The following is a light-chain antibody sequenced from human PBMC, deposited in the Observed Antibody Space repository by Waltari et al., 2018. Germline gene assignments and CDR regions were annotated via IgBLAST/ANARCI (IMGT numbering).Light chain of an antibody. CDR3: QQLNGYPMYT. J-gene: IGKJ2*01. Sequence: DIQLTQSPSFLSASVGDRVTITCRASQGISSALAWYQQKPGKAPKLLIYAASTLQSGVPSRFSGSGAGTEFTLTISSLQPEDFATYYCQQLNGYPMYTFGQGTKLEIK. CDR1: QGISSA. CDR2: AAS. V-gene: IGKV1-9*01.